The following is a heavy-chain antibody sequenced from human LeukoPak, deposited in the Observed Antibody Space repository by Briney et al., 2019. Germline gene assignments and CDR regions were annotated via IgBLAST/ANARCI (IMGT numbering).Heavy chain of an antibody. CDR1: GFTFSSYW. CDR2: IQQDGSEK. Sequence: GGSLRLSCAASGFTFSSYWMSWVRQAPGKGLEWVAKIQQDGSEKYSVDSVKGRFTISRDNAKNTVYLQMNSLRVEDTAVYYCARGALYQYYLDYWGWGQGTLVTVSS. V-gene: IGHV3-7*01. CDR3: ARGALYQYYLDYWG. D-gene: IGHD4-17*01. J-gene: IGHJ4*02.